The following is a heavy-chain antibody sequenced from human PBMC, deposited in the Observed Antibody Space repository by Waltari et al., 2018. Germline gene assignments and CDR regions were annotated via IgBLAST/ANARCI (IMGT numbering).Heavy chain of an antibody. V-gene: IGHV4-34*01. CDR1: GGPFSGYY. Sequence: QVHLQQWGAGLLKPSETLSLTCAVYGGPFSGYYWAWLRQPPGKGPEWSGEINRGGNINLTPSLKSRVIMSVDTSKNQVFLKLTSVTAADTAVYYCARAEQGGSAVGPDFQHWGQGTLVTVSS. CDR3: ARAEQGGSAVGPDFQH. J-gene: IGHJ1*01. CDR2: INRGGNI. D-gene: IGHD1-26*01.